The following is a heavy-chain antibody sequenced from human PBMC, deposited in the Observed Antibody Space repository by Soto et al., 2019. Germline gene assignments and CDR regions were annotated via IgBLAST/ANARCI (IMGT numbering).Heavy chain of an antibody. CDR3: ARQITMVRGVKGFDY. J-gene: IGHJ4*02. Sequence: QVQLVQSGAEVKKPGSSVKVSCKASGGTFSSYAISWVRQAPGQGLEWMGGIIPIFGTANYAQKCQGRVTMTADEATSTAYMELSSLRSEDTAVYYCARQITMVRGVKGFDYWGQGTLVTVSS. CDR2: IIPIFGTA. V-gene: IGHV1-69*12. CDR1: GGTFSSYA. D-gene: IGHD3-10*01.